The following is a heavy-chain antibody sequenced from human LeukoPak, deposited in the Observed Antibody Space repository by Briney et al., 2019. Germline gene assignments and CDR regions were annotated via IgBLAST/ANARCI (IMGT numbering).Heavy chain of an antibody. CDR3: ARAVTSTEGY. V-gene: IGHV3-7*03. Sequence: GGSLRLSCAASGFTFSRYWMTWVRQAPGKGLEWVASINEDGSGKHYVDSVKGRFTISRDNAQKSVYLEMNSLRAEDTAMYYCARAVTSTEGYWGQGTLVTVSS. D-gene: IGHD4-17*01. CDR2: INEDGSGK. CDR1: GFTFSRYW. J-gene: IGHJ4*02.